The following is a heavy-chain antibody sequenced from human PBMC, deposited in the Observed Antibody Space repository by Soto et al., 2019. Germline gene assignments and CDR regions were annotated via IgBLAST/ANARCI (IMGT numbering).Heavy chain of an antibody. D-gene: IGHD2-15*01. CDR1: GFTFSSYS. CDR3: ARQETPWPLAYGLDV. V-gene: IGHV3-21*01. Sequence: GGSLRLSCAASGFTFSSYSMNWVRQAPGKGLEWVSSIGTRSDIYYADSVTGRFTISRDNAKNSLSLQMNSLRAEDTGVYYCARQETPWPLAYGLDVWGQGTTVTVYS. CDR2: IGTRSDI. J-gene: IGHJ6*02.